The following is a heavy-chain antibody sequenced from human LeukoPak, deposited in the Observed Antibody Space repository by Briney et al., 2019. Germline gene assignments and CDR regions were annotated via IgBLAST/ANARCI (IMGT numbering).Heavy chain of an antibody. Sequence: PGGSLRLSCAASGFTFSTYPLHWVRQAPGKGLEWVAVISSDGSNKFYSDSVKGRFTISRDNSKNTMYLQMNSLRAEDTAVYYCASLEHWTVAGGAFDIWGQGTMVTVSS. V-gene: IGHV3-30-3*01. J-gene: IGHJ3*02. CDR3: ASLEHWTVAGGAFDI. CDR1: GFTFSTYP. D-gene: IGHD3/OR15-3a*01. CDR2: ISSDGSNK.